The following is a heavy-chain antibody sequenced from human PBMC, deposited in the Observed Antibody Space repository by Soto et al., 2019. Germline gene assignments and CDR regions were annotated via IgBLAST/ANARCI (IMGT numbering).Heavy chain of an antibody. V-gene: IGHV1-8*01. Sequence: QVQLVQSGAEVKKPGASVKVSCRASGYTFTSYDIHWVRQATGQGLEWMGWMNPNSGNTVYAQRFQGSVTMTRNTSISTAYRELSSLRSEDTAVYYCARERNWFDSWGQGTLVTVSS. CDR1: GYTFTSYD. CDR3: ARERNWFDS. CDR2: MNPNSGNT. J-gene: IGHJ5*01.